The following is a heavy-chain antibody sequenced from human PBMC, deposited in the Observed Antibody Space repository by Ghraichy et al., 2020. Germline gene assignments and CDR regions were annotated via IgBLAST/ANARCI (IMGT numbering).Heavy chain of an antibody. J-gene: IGHJ4*02. CDR2: IKSDGTDR. V-gene: IGHV3-74*01. CDR3: AREYCRGGRCFFGTGGSHFDY. CDR1: GFALSDYW. Sequence: GGSLRLSCAASGFALSDYWMHWVRQAPGKGLLWVSRIKSDGTDRTYADSVKGRFTISRDNAKNTLYLQMNSLRAEDTAVYYCAREYCRGGRCFFGTGGSHFDYWDQGILVTVSS. D-gene: IGHD2-15*01.